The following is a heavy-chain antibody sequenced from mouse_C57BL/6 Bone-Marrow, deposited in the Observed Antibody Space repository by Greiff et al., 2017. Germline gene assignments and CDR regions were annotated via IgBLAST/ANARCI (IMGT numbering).Heavy chain of an antibody. CDR1: GYAFSSSW. D-gene: IGHD1-1*01. Sequence: VQLQQSGPELVKPGASVKISCKASGYAFSSSWMNWVKQRPGKGLEWIGRIYPGDGDTNYNGKFKGKATLTADTSSSTAYMQLSSLTSEDSAVYFCASLELRAYWGQGTLVTVSA. CDR2: IYPGDGDT. CDR3: ASLELRAY. J-gene: IGHJ3*01. V-gene: IGHV1-82*01.